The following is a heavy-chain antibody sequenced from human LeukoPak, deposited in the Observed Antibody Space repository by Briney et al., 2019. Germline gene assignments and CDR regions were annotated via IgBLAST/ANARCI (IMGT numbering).Heavy chain of an antibody. D-gene: IGHD1-1*01. V-gene: IGHV4-39*01. CDR3: ASPGKYDNSPIDY. CDR1: GGSISSSSYY. Sequence: SETLSLTCTVSGGSISSSSYYWGWIRQPPGKGLEWIGSIYYSGSTYYNPSLKSRVTISVDTSKNQFSLKLSSVTAADAAVYYCASPGKYDNSPIDYWGQGTLVTVSS. CDR2: IYYSGST. J-gene: IGHJ4*02.